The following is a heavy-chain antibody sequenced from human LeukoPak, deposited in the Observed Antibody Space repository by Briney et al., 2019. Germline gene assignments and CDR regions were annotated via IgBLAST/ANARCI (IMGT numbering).Heavy chain of an antibody. D-gene: IGHD1-26*01. J-gene: IGHJ4*02. CDR1: GYTFTGYY. Sequence: GSVKVSCKASGYTFTGYYMHWVRQAPGQGLEWMGWINPNSGGTNYAQKFQGRVTMTRDTSISTAYMELSRLRSDDTAVYYCARDLGGSYERHHWGQGTLVTVSS. V-gene: IGHV1-2*02. CDR3: ARDLGGSYERHH. CDR2: INPNSGGT.